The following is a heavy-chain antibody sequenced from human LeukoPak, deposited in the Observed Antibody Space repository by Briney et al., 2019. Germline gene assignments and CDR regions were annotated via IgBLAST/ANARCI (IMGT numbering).Heavy chain of an antibody. CDR2: IRFDGGKK. Sequence: GGSLRLSCAASGFSFSTYGFHWVRQAPGKGLEWVTFIRFDGGKKNYADSVKGRFAISRDNSKNTVYLQMNSLRAEDTAIYYCAKDGDSTGYYSSYYNHMDVWGKGTSVTISS. V-gene: IGHV3-30*02. D-gene: IGHD3-22*01. J-gene: IGHJ6*03. CDR3: AKDGDSTGYYSSYYNHMDV. CDR1: GFSFSTYG.